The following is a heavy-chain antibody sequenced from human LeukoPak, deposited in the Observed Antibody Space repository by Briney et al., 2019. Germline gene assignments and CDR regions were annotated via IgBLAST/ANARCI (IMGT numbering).Heavy chain of an antibody. D-gene: IGHD1-26*01. J-gene: IGHJ4*02. CDR2: INHSGST. CDR3: ARGRVRWELPGRWYFDY. Sequence: SETMSLTCAVYGGSFSGYYWRWISQPAGKGLEWIGEINHSGSTDSNPSLKSRLTLSVDTSKNQFYLKLSSVTAADTAVYYCARGRVRWELPGRWYFDYWGQGTLVTVSS. V-gene: IGHV4-34*01. CDR1: GGSFSGYY.